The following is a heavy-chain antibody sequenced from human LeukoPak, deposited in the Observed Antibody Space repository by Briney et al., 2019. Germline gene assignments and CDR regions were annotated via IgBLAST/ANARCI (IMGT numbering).Heavy chain of an antibody. D-gene: IGHD3-22*01. Sequence: SETLSLTCTVSGGSINSYYWSWIRQPAGRGLEWIGRIYTTGSTNYNPSLKSRVTMSVDTSKNQFSLKLSSVTAADTAVHYCARDPLHFYDSVGSSFDFWGQGTLVTVSS. CDR2: IYTTGST. J-gene: IGHJ4*02. CDR1: GGSINSYY. V-gene: IGHV4-4*07. CDR3: ARDPLHFYDSVGSSFDF.